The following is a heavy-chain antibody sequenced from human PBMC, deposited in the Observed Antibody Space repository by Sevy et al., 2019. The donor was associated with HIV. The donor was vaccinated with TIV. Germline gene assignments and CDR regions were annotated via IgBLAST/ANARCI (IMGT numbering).Heavy chain of an antibody. V-gene: IGHV3-23*01. CDR3: ARGITILGAY. Sequence: GGYLRLSCAASGFTFSSYAMSWVRQAPGKGLEWVSGISESGGSTFYADSVKGRFTISRDNSKNTFYLQMSSLRVEDTALYYCARGITILGAYWGQGTLVTVSS. J-gene: IGHJ4*02. CDR1: GFTFSSYA. D-gene: IGHD3-16*01. CDR2: ISESGGST.